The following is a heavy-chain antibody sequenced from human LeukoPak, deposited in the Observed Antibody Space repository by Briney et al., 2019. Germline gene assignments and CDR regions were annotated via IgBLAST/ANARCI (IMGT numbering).Heavy chain of an antibody. J-gene: IGHJ4*02. Sequence: SQTLSLTCAISGDSVSSSSAAWNWIRQSPSRGLEWLGRTYYRSQWYNEYAVSVESRITINPDTSKNQFSLHLNSVTPEDTAVYYCVRAAVAVAGTFDCWGQGTLVTVSS. CDR1: GDSVSSSSAA. CDR2: TYYRSQWYN. D-gene: IGHD6-19*01. V-gene: IGHV6-1*01. CDR3: VRAAVAVAGTFDC.